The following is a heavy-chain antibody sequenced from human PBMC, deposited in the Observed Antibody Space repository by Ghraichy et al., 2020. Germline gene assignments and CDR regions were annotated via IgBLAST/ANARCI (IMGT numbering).Heavy chain of an antibody. D-gene: IGHD5-18*01. CDR1: GYTFTSYY. V-gene: IGHV1-46*01. Sequence: ASVTVSCKASGYTFTSYYMHWVRQAPGQGLEWMGIINPSGGSTSYAQKFQGRVTMTRDTSTSTVYMELSSLRSEDTAVYYCARDNQIQLWVGPYGYWGQGTLVTVSS. CDR3: ARDNQIQLWVGPYGY. J-gene: IGHJ4*02. CDR2: INPSGGST.